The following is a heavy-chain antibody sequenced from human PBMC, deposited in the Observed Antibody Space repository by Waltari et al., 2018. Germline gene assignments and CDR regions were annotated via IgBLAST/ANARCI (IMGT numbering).Heavy chain of an antibody. Sequence: QVQLQESGPGLVKPSQTLSLTCTVSGGSISSGSYYWSWIRQPAGKGLEWIGYIYTSGSTYDNPSLKSRVTISVDTSKNQFSLKLSSVTAADTAVYYCARMITFGGVIVIGGVGAFDIWGQGTMVIVSS. CDR2: IYTSGST. V-gene: IGHV4-61*09. CDR1: GGSISSGSYY. CDR3: ARMITFGGVIVIGGVGAFDI. D-gene: IGHD3-16*02. J-gene: IGHJ3*02.